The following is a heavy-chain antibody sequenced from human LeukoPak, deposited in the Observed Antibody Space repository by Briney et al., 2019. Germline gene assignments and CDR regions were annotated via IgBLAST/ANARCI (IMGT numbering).Heavy chain of an antibody. D-gene: IGHD3-10*01. V-gene: IGHV3-23*01. J-gene: IGHJ3*02. CDR3: AKVGRGSSDAFDI. CDR1: GFTFSSYA. CDR2: ISGSGGST. Sequence: PGGSLRLSCAASGFTFSSYAMSWVRQAPGKGLEWVSAISGSGGSTYYADSAKGRFTISRDNSKNTLYLQMNSLRAEDTAVYYCAKVGRGSSDAFDIWGQGTMVTVSS.